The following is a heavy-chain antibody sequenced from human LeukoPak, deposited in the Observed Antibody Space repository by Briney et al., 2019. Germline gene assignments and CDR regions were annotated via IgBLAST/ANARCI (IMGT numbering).Heavy chain of an antibody. CDR3: SRPVVVPAAIHNYFYY. CDR1: GYTFTGYY. V-gene: IGHV1-2*02. D-gene: IGHD2-2*02. CDR2: INPNSGGT. J-gene: IGHJ4*02. Sequence: ASVKVSCKASGYTFTGYYMHWVRQAPGQGREWMGWINPNSGGTNYAHTFQGRVTMTRDTSISTAYMVLSRLRSDDTAVLYFSRPVVVPAAIHNYFYYWGQGDLVTVSS.